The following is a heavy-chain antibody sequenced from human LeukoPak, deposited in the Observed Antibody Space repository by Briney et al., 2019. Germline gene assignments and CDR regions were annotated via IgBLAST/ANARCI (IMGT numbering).Heavy chain of an antibody. J-gene: IGHJ4*02. D-gene: IGHD2-8*01. Sequence: ASVTVSFTTSGYSDSFYGITLVRQVAGQGLEWMGWISAQHGQTEYSPNCQDRVTMTTDTYTNTTYMELRSLRSDDMAVYYCAGSLGYCSSNVCYLKYWGRGTLVTVSS. CDR2: ISAQHGQT. CDR3: AGSLGYCSSNVCYLKY. CDR1: GYSDSFYG. V-gene: IGHV1-18*03.